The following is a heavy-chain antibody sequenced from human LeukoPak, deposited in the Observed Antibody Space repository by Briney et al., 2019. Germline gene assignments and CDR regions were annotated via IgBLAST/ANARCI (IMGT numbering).Heavy chain of an antibody. Sequence: ASVKVSCKASGYTFTGYYMHWVRQAPGQGLEWMGWISAYNGNTNYAQKLQGRVTMTTDTSTSTAYMELRSLRSDDTAVYYCAREGVFDWLLPHLGFDYWGQGTLVTVSS. CDR3: AREGVFDWLLPHLGFDY. CDR1: GYTFTGYY. J-gene: IGHJ4*02. V-gene: IGHV1-18*04. CDR2: ISAYNGNT. D-gene: IGHD3-9*01.